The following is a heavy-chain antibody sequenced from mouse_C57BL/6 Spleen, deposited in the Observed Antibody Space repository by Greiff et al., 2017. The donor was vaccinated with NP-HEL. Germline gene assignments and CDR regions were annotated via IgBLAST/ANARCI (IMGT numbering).Heavy chain of an antibody. D-gene: IGHD2-3*01. Sequence: EVQLQQSGPELVKPGASVKIPCKASGYTFTDYNMDWVKQSHGKSLEWIGYINPNNGGTIYNQKFKGKATLTVDKSSSTAYMELRSLTSEDTAVYYCARWDDGHWYFDVWGTGTTVTVSS. CDR2: INPNNGGT. CDR1: GYTFTDYN. V-gene: IGHV1-18*01. CDR3: ARWDDGHWYFDV. J-gene: IGHJ1*03.